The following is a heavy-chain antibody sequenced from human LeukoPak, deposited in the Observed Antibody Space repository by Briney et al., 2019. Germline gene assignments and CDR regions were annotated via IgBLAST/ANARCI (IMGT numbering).Heavy chain of an antibody. CDR3: ALSTGDLYYY. CDR2: IYYSGST. D-gene: IGHD7-27*01. CDR1: GGSISSYY. J-gene: IGHJ4*02. V-gene: IGHV4-59*08. Sequence: ASETLSLTCTVSGGSISSYYWSWIRQPPGRGLEWIGYIYYSGSTNYNPSLKSRVTISVDTSKNQFSLKLSSVTAADTAVYYCALSTGDLYYYWGQGTLVTVSS.